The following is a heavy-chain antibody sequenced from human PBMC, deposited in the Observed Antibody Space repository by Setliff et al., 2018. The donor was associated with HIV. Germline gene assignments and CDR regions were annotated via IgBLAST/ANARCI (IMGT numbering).Heavy chain of an antibody. V-gene: IGHV5-51*01. J-gene: IGHJ5*02. D-gene: IGHD6-25*01. CDR1: GYIFTDYW. CDR2: IYPGDSDT. Sequence: PGESLKISCEASGYIFTDYWIGWVRQMPGKGLEWMGIIYPGDSDTRYSPSFQGQVTISADKSTSTAYLQWSSLKASDTAMYYCARRLYSSEAFDPWGQGTLVTVSS. CDR3: ARRLYSSEAFDP.